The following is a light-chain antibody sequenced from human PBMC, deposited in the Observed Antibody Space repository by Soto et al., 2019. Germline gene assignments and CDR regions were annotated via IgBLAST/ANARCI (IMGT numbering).Light chain of an antibody. CDR1: SSDIGGYNY. CDR2: DVS. Sequence: QSVLTQPASVSVSPGRSIIISCTGTSSDIGGYNYVSWYQQHPGKAPKLMIYDVSNRPSGIPNRFSGSKSGNTASLTISGLQAEDEADYYCSSYRSHDTRVFGGGTKVTVL. CDR3: SSYRSHDTRV. V-gene: IGLV2-14*03. J-gene: IGLJ2*01.